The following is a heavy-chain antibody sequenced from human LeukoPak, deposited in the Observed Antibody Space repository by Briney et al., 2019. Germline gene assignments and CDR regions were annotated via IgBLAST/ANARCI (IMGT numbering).Heavy chain of an antibody. Sequence: SETLSLTCAVYGTSFTGYYWSWSRQPPGKGLEWIGEIDHRGRAKYNPSLKSRVSTSIDTSKNQFSLNLSSVTAADTAVYYCARDVDTALMDVWGEGTTVIVSS. D-gene: IGHD5-18*01. V-gene: IGHV4-34*01. CDR2: IDHRGRA. J-gene: IGHJ6*04. CDR3: ARDVDTALMDV. CDR1: GTSFTGYY.